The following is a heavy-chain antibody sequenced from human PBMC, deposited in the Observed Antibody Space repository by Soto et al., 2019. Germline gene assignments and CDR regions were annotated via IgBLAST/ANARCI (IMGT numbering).Heavy chain of an antibody. CDR1: GYTFTSYD. D-gene: IGHD1-26*01. V-gene: IGHV1-8*01. CDR3: ARGWQLLNYYYGMDV. J-gene: IGHJ6*02. CDR2: MNPNSGNT. Sequence: GASVKVSCKASGYTFTSYDINWVRQATGQGLEWMGWMNPNSGNTGYAQKFQGRVTMTRNTSISTAYMELSSLRSEDTAVYYCARGWQLLNYYYGMDVWGQGTTVTVSS.